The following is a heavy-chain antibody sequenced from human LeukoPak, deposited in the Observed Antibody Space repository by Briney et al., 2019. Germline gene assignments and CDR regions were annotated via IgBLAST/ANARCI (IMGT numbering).Heavy chain of an antibody. J-gene: IGHJ4*02. D-gene: IGHD2-15*01. CDR1: GGSISSYY. CDR2: IYYSGST. Sequence: PSETLSLTCTVSGGSISSYYWSWTRQPPGKGLEWIGYIYYSGSTNYNPSLKSRVTISVDTSKNQFSLKLSSVTAADTAVYYCARNVVAEYFDYWGQGTLVTVSS. V-gene: IGHV4-59*08. CDR3: ARNVVAEYFDY.